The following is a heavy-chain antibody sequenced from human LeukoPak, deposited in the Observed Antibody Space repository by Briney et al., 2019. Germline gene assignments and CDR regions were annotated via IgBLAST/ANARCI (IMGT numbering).Heavy chain of an antibody. V-gene: IGHV1-18*01. D-gene: IGHD2/OR15-2a*01. CDR3: ARESQYCNTSHCYYWFDP. CDR1: GYTFTTYG. CDR2: TTGYNDNR. J-gene: IGHJ5*02. Sequence: ASVKVSCKASGYTFTTYGISWVRQAPGQGLEWMGWTTGYNDNRNYAQKFRDRVTMTTDTSTNTAYMELRSLTSDDTAVYYCARESQYCNTSHCYYWFDPWGQGTLVTVSS.